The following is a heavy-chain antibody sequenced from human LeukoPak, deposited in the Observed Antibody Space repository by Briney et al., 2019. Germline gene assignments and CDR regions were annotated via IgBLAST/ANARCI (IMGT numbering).Heavy chain of an antibody. CDR2: FDPEGGET. V-gene: IGHV1-24*01. D-gene: IGHD3-22*01. Sequence: ASVKVSCKVSGYTLTELSMHWVRQAPGKGLEWMGGFDPEGGETIYAQKFQGRVTMTEDTSTDTAYMELSSLRSEDTAVYYCATGGDITTGSFDYWGQGTLVTVSS. CDR3: ATGGDITTGSFDY. CDR1: GYTLTELS. J-gene: IGHJ4*02.